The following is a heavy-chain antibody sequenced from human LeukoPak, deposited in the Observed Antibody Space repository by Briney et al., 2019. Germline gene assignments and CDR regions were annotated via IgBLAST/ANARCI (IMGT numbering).Heavy chain of an antibody. CDR3: AKDLVGYCSGGSCHNWFDP. V-gene: IGHV3-23*01. CDR2: ISGSGGST. CDR1: GFTVSSNY. J-gene: IGHJ5*02. Sequence: TGGSLRLSCAASGFTVSSNYMSWVRQAPGKGLEWVSVISGSGGSTYYADSVKGRFTISRDNSKNTLYLQMNSLRAEDTAVYYCAKDLVGYCSGGSCHNWFDPWGQGTLVTVSS. D-gene: IGHD2-15*01.